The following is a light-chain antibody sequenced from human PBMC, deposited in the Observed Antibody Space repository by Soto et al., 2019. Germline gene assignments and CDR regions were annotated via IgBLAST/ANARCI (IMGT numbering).Light chain of an antibody. V-gene: IGLV6-57*04. CDR2: EDN. CDR3: QSYDSSNPVV. CDR1: SGSMASNY. Sequence: LTQPHSVSESPGKTVTISCTRSSGSMASNYVQWYQQRPGSAPTTVIYEDNQRPSGVPDRFSGSIDSSSNSASLTISGLKTEDEADYYCQSYDSSNPVVFGGGTKLTVL. J-gene: IGLJ2*01.